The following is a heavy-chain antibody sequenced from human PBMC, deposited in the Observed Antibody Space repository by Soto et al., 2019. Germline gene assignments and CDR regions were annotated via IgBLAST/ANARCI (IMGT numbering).Heavy chain of an antibody. J-gene: IGHJ6*02. CDR3: ARHVGNGDIVVVVAALDV. CDR2: IYHSGSP. Sequence: SETLSLTCPVSGGSLRRSSYYWGWIRQPPGKGLEWIGSIYHSGSPYYTPPLKSRVTISVDTPKTQLSLKLRSVTAADTAVYYCARHVGNGDIVVVVAALDVWGQGTTVTVSS. V-gene: IGHV4-39*01. CDR1: GGSLRRSSYY. D-gene: IGHD2-15*01.